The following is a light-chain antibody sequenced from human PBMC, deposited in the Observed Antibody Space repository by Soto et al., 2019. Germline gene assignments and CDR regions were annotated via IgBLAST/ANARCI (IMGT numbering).Light chain of an antibody. Sequence: QSVLTQPPSASGSPGQSVTISCTGTSSDVGGYNYVSWYQQHPGKAPKLMIYEVSKRPSGVPDRFSGSKSGNTASLTVSGLQAEDEFDYYCGSYEVSNNSEVFATGIKVTGL. V-gene: IGLV2-8*01. CDR2: EVS. CDR1: SSDVGGYNY. J-gene: IGLJ1*01. CDR3: GSYEVSNNSEV.